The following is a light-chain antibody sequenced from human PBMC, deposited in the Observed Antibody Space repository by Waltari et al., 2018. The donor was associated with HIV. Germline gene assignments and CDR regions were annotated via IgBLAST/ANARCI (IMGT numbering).Light chain of an antibody. Sequence: QSALTQPRSVSGSPGQSVAISCTGTSSDVGGYNSVSWYQQHPGKALKLMIYDVTKRPSGVPDRFSGSNSGNTASLTISGLQAEDEADYYCCSYAGSYTFVFGGGTKLTVL. CDR1: SSDVGGYNS. CDR2: DVT. V-gene: IGLV2-11*01. CDR3: CSYAGSYTFV. J-gene: IGLJ3*02.